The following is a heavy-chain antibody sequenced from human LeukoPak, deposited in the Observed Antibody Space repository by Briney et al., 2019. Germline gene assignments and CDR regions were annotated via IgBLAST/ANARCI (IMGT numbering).Heavy chain of an antibody. J-gene: IGHJ3*02. CDR1: GFTFSSYS. V-gene: IGHV3-21*01. D-gene: IGHD3-16*01. CDR2: ISSSSSYI. CDR3: ARDRPDYDYVWGSYGDAFDI. Sequence: GGSLRLSCAASGFTFSSYSMNWVRQAPGKGLEWVSSISSSSSYIYYAGSVKGRFTISRDNAKNSLYLQMNSLRAEDTAVYYCARDRPDYDYVWGSYGDAFDIWGQGTMVTVSS.